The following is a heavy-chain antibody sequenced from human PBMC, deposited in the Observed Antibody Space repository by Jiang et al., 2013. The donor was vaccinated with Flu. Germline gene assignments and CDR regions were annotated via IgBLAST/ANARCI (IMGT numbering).Heavy chain of an antibody. CDR1: GFTFDDYA. CDR2: ISWNSGSI. D-gene: IGHD3-10*01. Sequence: QLVESGGGLVQPGRSLRLSCAASGFTFDDYAMHWVRQAPGKGLEWVSGISWNSGSIGYADSVKGRFTISRDNAKNSLYLQMNSLRAEDTALYYCAKDALWFGSSPQRHYYYGMDVWGQGTTVTVSS. CDR3: AKDALWFGSSPQRHYYYGMDV. V-gene: IGHV3-9*01. J-gene: IGHJ6*02.